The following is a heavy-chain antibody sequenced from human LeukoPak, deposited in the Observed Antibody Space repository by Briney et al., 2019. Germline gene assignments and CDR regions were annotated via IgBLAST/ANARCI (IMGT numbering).Heavy chain of an antibody. Sequence: GESLKISCKSSIYRFNNFWIGWVRQRPGKGLEWMGNIHPIDSETMYSPSFEGQVTISADKSITTAYLQWSSLRASDTAIYYCATWTYSHWFDYWGLGTLVTVPS. CDR2: IHPIDSET. J-gene: IGHJ4*02. D-gene: IGHD1-7*01. CDR1: IYRFNNFW. CDR3: ATWTYSHWFDY. V-gene: IGHV5-51*01.